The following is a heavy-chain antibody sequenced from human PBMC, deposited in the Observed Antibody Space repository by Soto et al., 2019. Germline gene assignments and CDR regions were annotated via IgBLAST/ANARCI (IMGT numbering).Heavy chain of an antibody. D-gene: IGHD5-12*01. CDR3: ARDGYTRSHWYFDL. V-gene: IGHV3-30-3*01. CDR2: ISYDGSNI. Sequence: QVQLVESGGGVVQPGRSLRLSCVASGFTFSNYAMHWVRQAPGKGLEWVTVISYDGSNIYYGDSVKGRFTISRDNSKNTLYLQMNSLRTEDTAIYYCARDGYTRSHWYFDLWGRGTLVTVSP. CDR1: GFTFSNYA. J-gene: IGHJ2*01.